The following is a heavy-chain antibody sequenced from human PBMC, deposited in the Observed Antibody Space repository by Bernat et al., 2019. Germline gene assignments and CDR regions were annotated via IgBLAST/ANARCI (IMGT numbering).Heavy chain of an antibody. Sequence: QVQLVQSGAEVKKPGSSVKVSCKASGSTFSSYAISWVRQAPGQGLEWMGGIIPIFGTANYAQKFQGRVTITADESTSTAYMELSSLRSEDTAVYYCARDVAGELVGGAQGFDYWGQGTLVTVSS. D-gene: IGHD1-26*01. J-gene: IGHJ4*02. CDR3: ARDVAGELVGGAQGFDY. V-gene: IGHV1-69*01. CDR2: IIPIFGTA. CDR1: GSTFSSYA.